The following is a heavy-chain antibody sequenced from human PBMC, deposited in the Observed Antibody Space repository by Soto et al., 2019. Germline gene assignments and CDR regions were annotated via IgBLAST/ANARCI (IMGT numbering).Heavy chain of an antibody. CDR3: AVSRLNSGYDHPFDY. Sequence: ASVKVSCKASGYTFTGYYMHWVRQAPGQGLEWMGWINPNSGGTNYAQKFQGWVTMTRDTSISTAYMELSRLRSDDTAVYYCAVSRLNSGYDHPFDYWGQGTLVTVS. CDR1: GYTFTGYY. V-gene: IGHV1-2*04. D-gene: IGHD5-12*01. J-gene: IGHJ4*02. CDR2: INPNSGGT.